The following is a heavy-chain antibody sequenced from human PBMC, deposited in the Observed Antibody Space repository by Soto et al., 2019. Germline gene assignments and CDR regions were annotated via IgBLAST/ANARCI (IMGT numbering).Heavy chain of an antibody. V-gene: IGHV3-48*02. CDR1: GFTFSSYS. D-gene: IGHD3-22*01. CDR2: ISSSSSTI. J-gene: IGHJ4*02. Sequence: GGSLRLSCAASGFTFSSYSMNWVRQAPGKGLEWVSSISSSSSTIYYADSVKGRFTISRDNAKNSLYLQMNSLRDEDTAVYYCARDREGYYDSSGTFDYWGQGTLVTVSS. CDR3: ARDREGYYDSSGTFDY.